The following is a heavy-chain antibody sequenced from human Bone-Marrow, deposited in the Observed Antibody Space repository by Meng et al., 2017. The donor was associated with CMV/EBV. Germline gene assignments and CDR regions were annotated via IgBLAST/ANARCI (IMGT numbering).Heavy chain of an antibody. Sequence: CADSGFTFSSYALNWVRQAPGKGLEWVSAITATGVNTYYAGSVKGRFTISRDSSKNTLYLQMNSLRAEDTAVYYCTKNLGDDYNPIDCWGQGTLVTVSS. CDR3: TKNLGDDYNPIDC. J-gene: IGHJ4*02. V-gene: IGHV3-23*01. CDR2: ITATGVNT. D-gene: IGHD5-24*01. CDR1: GFTFSSYA.